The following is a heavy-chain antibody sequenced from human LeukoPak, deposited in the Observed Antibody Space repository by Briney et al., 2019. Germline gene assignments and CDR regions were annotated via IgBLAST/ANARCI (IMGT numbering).Heavy chain of an antibody. CDR3: ARVEGRWLQFGY. J-gene: IGHJ4*02. V-gene: IGHV3-53*01. CDR2: IYSGGNT. Sequence: GSLRLSCAASGFTVSSNYMSWVRQAPGKGLEWVSFIYSGGNTYYADSVKGRFTISRDNAKNSLYLQMNSLRAEDTAVYYCARVEGRWLQFGYWGQGTLVTVSS. CDR1: GFTVSSNY. D-gene: IGHD5-24*01.